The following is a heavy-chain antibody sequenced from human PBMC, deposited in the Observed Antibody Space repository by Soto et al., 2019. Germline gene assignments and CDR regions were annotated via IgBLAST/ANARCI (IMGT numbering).Heavy chain of an antibody. CDR3: ARVTLTVGDTPYTNHYYGRDV. V-gene: IGHV1-69*01. CDR1: GGTFSSYA. J-gene: IGHJ6*02. D-gene: IGHD4-4*01. CDR2: FIPMFGTT. Sequence: QVQLVQSGAEVKKPGSSVKVSCKASGGTFSSYALNWVRQAPGQGLEWMGGFIPMFGTTNYAQNFQGRLTITADDSTDTAYMGLSSMRSEDTAVYYCARVTLTVGDTPYTNHYYGRDVWGQGTTVTVSS.